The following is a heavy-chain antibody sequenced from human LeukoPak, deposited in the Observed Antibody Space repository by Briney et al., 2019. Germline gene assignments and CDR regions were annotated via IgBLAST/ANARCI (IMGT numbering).Heavy chain of an antibody. D-gene: IGHD5-12*01. CDR1: GFTVSRNY. CDR2: ISGSGGST. J-gene: IGHJ4*02. CDR3: ARGPSGYHNT. V-gene: IGHV3-53*01. Sequence: PGGSLRLSCAASGFTVSRNYMSWVRQAPGKGLEWVSAISGSGGSTYYADSVKGRFTISRDNSKNTLYLQMNSLRAEDTAVYYCARGPSGYHNTGGQGTLVTVSS.